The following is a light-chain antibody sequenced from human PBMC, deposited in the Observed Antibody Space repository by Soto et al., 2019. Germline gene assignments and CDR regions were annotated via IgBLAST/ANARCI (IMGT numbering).Light chain of an antibody. Sequence: DIHITHPPCSLSASVGDRVTITCRASQSIISYLNWYQQKPGKAPKLLIYAADSLQSGVPSRFSGSGSGTDFTLTISSLQPEDFATYYCQQTYSTPLTFGGGTKVDIK. V-gene: IGKV1-39*01. CDR1: QSIISY. J-gene: IGKJ4*01. CDR2: AAD. CDR3: QQTYSTPLT.